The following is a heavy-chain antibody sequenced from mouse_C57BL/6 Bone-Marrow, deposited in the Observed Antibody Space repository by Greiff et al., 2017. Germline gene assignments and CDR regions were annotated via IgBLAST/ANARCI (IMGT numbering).Heavy chain of an antibody. CDR2: LPPNSGST. Sequence: VQLQQPGAELVKPGASVKLSCKASGYTFTSYWMHWVKQRPGQGLEWIGMLPPNSGSTNYNEKFKSKATLTVDKSSSPAYMQLSSLTSEDAAVYYCARWGYGPVDYWGQGTTLTVSS. V-gene: IGHV1-64*01. J-gene: IGHJ2*01. CDR3: ARWGYGPVDY. D-gene: IGHD2-10*02. CDR1: GYTFTSYW.